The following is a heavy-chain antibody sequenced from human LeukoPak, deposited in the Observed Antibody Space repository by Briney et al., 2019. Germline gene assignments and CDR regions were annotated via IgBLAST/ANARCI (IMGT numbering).Heavy chain of an antibody. V-gene: IGHV4-34*01. CDR1: GGSFSGYY. Sequence: SETLSLTCAVYGGSFSGYYWSWIRQPPEKGLEWIGEINHSGSTNYNPSLKSRFTISVDTSKNQFSLKLSSVTAADTAVYYCARGPGGGYDSYFDYWGQGTLVTVSS. CDR3: ARGPGGGYDSYFDY. CDR2: INHSGST. D-gene: IGHD5-12*01. J-gene: IGHJ4*02.